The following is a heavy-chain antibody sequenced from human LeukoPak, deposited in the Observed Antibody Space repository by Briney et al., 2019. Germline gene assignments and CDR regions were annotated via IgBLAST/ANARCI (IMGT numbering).Heavy chain of an antibody. CDR3: ARRRSSSWYWFDP. CDR2: IYPGDSDT. D-gene: IGHD6-13*01. Sequence: GGSLRLSCAASGFTFTTNAMTWVRQMPGKGLEWMGIIYPGDSDTRYSPSFQGQVTISADKSISTAYLQWSSLKASDTAMYYCARRRSSSWYWFDPWGQGTLVTVSS. J-gene: IGHJ5*02. CDR1: GFTFTTNA. V-gene: IGHV5-51*01.